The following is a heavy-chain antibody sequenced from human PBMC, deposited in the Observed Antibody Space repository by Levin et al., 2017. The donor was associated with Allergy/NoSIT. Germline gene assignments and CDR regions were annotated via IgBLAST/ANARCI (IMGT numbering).Heavy chain of an antibody. D-gene: IGHD4-17*01. Sequence: SETLSLTCTVSGGSISSSSFYWGWIRQPPGKGLEWIGSIYYSGSTYYNPSLKSRVTISVDTSKNQFSLKLSSVTAADTAVYYCARDLRALRYNYYYYYGMDVWGQGTTVTVSS. J-gene: IGHJ6*02. CDR1: GGSISSSSFY. CDR3: ARDLRALRYNYYYYYGMDV. CDR2: IYYSGST. V-gene: IGHV4-39*07.